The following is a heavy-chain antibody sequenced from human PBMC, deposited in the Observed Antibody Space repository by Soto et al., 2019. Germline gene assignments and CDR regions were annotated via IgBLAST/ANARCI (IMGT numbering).Heavy chain of an antibody. J-gene: IGHJ5*02. D-gene: IGHD1-26*01. Sequence: QVQLVQSGAEVKKPGASVKVSCKASGYTFTTYAITWVRQAPGQGLEWMGWITAYNGNTNYAQKLQGRVTMTTDTSTSTAYMELRSLRSDDTAMYYCASGRIVGATSTWVTWRQGTLVTVSS. CDR2: ITAYNGNT. CDR1: GYTFTTYA. CDR3: ASGRIVGATSTWVT. V-gene: IGHV1-18*01.